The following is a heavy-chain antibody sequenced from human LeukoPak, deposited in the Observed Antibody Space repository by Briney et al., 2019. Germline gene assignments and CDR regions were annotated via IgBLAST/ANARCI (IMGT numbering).Heavy chain of an antibody. CDR3: ARADDPLFEVIVLDY. CDR1: GGSISPYY. Sequence: SETLSLTCTVSGGSISPYYWSWIRQPPGKGLEWIGYIYSSSGSTNYNPSLNSRVTISIDTSKKQFSLKLSSVTAADTAVYYCARADDPLFEVIVLDYWGQGTLVTVSS. J-gene: IGHJ4*02. V-gene: IGHV4-59*01. CDR2: IYSSSGST. D-gene: IGHD3-3*01.